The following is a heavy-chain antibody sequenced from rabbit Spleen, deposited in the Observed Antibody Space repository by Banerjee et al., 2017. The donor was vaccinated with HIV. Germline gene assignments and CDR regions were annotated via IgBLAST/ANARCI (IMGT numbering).Heavy chain of an antibody. CDR1: GFSFSSSYW. D-gene: IGHD4-1*01. V-gene: IGHV1S45*01. CDR2: IATGSSGGT. Sequence: QEQLVESGGGLVQPEGSLTLTCTASGFSFSSSYWICWVRQAPGKGLEWIACIATGSSGGTYYASWAKGRFPISKSSSSTVTLQMTSLTAADTATYFCARDLVGVIGWHFGWWAPGTLVTVS. CDR3: ARDLVGVIGWHFGW. J-gene: IGHJ4*01.